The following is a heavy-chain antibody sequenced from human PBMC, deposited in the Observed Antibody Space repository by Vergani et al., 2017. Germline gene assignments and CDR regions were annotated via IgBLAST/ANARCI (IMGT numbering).Heavy chain of an antibody. J-gene: IGHJ3*02. D-gene: IGHD3-22*01. CDR2: IDWDDDK. CDR1: GFSLSTRGMR. Sequence: QVTLKESGPALVKPTQTLTLTCTFSGFSLSTRGMRVNWIRQPPGKALEWLARIDWDDDKFYSTSLKTRLTISKDTSKNQVVLTMTNMGPVDTATYYCARIWGSGYYYGAFDIWGQGTMVAVSS. CDR3: ARIWGSGYYYGAFDI. V-gene: IGHV2-70*04.